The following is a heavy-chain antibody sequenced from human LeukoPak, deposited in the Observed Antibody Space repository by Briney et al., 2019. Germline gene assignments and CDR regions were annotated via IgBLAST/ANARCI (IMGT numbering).Heavy chain of an antibody. Sequence: SETLSLTCTVPGGSISTGGYYWSWIRQHPGKGLERIGNIYYRGSTYYSPSLKSRVTMSVDTSKNQFSLTLISVTAADTAVYFCARAAPNYYDSSGSLRNPYFDYWGQGTLVTVSS. CDR1: GGSISTGGYY. D-gene: IGHD3-22*01. CDR2: IYYRGST. J-gene: IGHJ4*02. CDR3: ARAAPNYYDSSGSLRNPYFDY. V-gene: IGHV4-31*03.